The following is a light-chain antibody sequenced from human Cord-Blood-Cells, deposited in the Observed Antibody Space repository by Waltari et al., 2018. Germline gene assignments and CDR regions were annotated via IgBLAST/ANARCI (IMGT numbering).Light chain of an antibody. CDR2: EVS. CDR3: CSYAGSSSYV. V-gene: IGLV2-23*02. J-gene: IGLJ1*01. CDR1: SSDVGSYNL. Sequence: QSALTQSASVSGSPGQSLTISCTGTSSDVGSYNLVSWYQQHPGQAPKLMIYEVSKRPSGVSNRFSGSKSGNTASLTISGLQAEDEADYYCCSYAGSSSYVFGTGTKVTVL.